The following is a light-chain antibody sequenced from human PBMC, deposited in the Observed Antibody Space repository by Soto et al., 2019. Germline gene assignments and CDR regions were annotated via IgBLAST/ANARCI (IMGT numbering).Light chain of an antibody. CDR1: QVISSW. Sequence: DIQMTQSPSSVSASVGDRVTITCRATQVISSWLAWYQQKPGKAPKLLIYATSNLQSGVQSRFSGSGSGTDFTLTITSLQPEDFATYYCQQANSFPYTFGQGTKLEIK. V-gene: IGKV1-12*01. CDR3: QQANSFPYT. J-gene: IGKJ2*01. CDR2: ATS.